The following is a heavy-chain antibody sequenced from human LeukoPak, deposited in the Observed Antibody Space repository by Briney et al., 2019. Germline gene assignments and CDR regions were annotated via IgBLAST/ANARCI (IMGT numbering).Heavy chain of an antibody. CDR2: INQDGSEK. V-gene: IGHV3-7*01. J-gene: IGHJ4*02. Sequence: GGSLRLSCAASGFTFKTYWMIWVRRPPGKGLEWVANINQDGSEKYYVDSVKSRFTVSRDNAKNSLYLQLNSLRAEDTAVYYCGTRAYWGQGTLVTVSS. CDR1: GFTFKTYW. CDR3: GTRAY.